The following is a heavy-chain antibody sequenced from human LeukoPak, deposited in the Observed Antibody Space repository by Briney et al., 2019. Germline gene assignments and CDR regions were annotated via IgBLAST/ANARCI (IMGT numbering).Heavy chain of an antibody. CDR1: GFTFDDYA. V-gene: IGHV3-9*03. CDR2: ITWNSDNI. J-gene: IGHJ4*02. CDR3: ARGDCSGGSCYLSLTTIDY. D-gene: IGHD2-15*01. Sequence: GGSLRLSCAASGFTFDDYAMHWVRQAPGKGLEWVSGITWNSDNIEYADSVKGRFTISRDNAKNSLYLQMNSLRAEDMALYYCARGDCSGGSCYLSLTTIDYWGQGTLVTVSS.